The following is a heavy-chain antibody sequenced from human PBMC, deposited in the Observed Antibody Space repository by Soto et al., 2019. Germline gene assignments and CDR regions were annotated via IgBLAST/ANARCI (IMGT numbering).Heavy chain of an antibody. V-gene: IGHV1-69*12. CDR1: GGTFSSYA. CDR3: EIDSGMAPPISPFEY. Sequence: QVQLVQSGAEVKKPGSSVKVSCKASGGTFSSYAISWVRQAPGQGLECMGGIIPIFGTANYAQKYQGRVTMTADQSTCTAYRKRSSLRPADTTVYYCEIDSGMAPPISPFEYWGQGALVTVSS. J-gene: IGHJ4*02. D-gene: IGHD5-12*01. CDR2: IIPIFGTA.